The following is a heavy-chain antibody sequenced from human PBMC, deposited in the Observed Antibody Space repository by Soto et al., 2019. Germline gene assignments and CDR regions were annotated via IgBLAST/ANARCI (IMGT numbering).Heavy chain of an antibody. CDR2: IYYSGST. Sequence: PSVTLSLTCTVSGGSISSSSYYWCWIRHPPGKGLEWIGSIYYSGSTYYNPSLKSRVTISVDTSKNQFSLKLTSVTAADTAVYYCARQEITMVRAFNWFEPWGQGTLVTVST. V-gene: IGHV4-39*01. D-gene: IGHD3-10*01. J-gene: IGHJ5*02. CDR1: GGSISSSSYY. CDR3: ARQEITMVRAFNWFEP.